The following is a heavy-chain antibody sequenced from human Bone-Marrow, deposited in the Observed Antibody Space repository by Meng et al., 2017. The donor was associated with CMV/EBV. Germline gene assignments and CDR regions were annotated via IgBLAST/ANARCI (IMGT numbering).Heavy chain of an antibody. CDR2: INPNSGGT. J-gene: IGHJ4*02. D-gene: IGHD1-1*01. CDR3: ARHGTGTDY. V-gene: IGHV1-2*02. CDR1: GYTFTGYY. Sequence: ASVKVSCKASGYTFTGYYMHWVRQAPGQRLEWMGWINPNSGGTNYAQKFQGRVTMTTDTSTSTAYMELRSLRSDDTAVYYCARHGTGTDYWGQGTLVTVSS.